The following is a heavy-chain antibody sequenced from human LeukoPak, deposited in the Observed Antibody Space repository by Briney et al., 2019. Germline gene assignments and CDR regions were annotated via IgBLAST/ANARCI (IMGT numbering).Heavy chain of an antibody. J-gene: IGHJ3*02. Sequence: SGTMSLTCSVSGGSISSSSYYWGWIRQPPGKGLEWFGSIYYSGSTYYNPSLKSRVTISVDTSRNQFSLNLSSVTAADTAVYYCARVPWIQLWLEAFDIWGQGTMVTVSS. D-gene: IGHD5-18*01. V-gene: IGHV4-39*07. CDR3: ARVPWIQLWLEAFDI. CDR2: IYYSGST. CDR1: GGSISSSSYY.